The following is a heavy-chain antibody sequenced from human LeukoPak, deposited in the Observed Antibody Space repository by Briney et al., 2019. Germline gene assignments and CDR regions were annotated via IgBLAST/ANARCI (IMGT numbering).Heavy chain of an antibody. CDR1: GGSISSSNW. J-gene: IGHJ4*02. V-gene: IGHV4-4*02. D-gene: IGHD2-15*01. CDR2: IYHSGST. Sequence: SETLSLTCAVSGGSISSSNWWSWVRQPPGKGLEWIGEIYHSGSTNYNPSLKSRVTISVDKSKNQFSLKLSSVTAADTAVYYCAREARGYCSGGSCYLFDYWGQGTLVTVSS. CDR3: AREARGYCSGGSCYLFDY.